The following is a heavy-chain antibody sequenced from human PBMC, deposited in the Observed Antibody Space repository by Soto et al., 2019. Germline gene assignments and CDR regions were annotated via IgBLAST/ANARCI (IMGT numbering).Heavy chain of an antibody. CDR3: AREVYDFVLSAVPPYYYGMDV. D-gene: IGHD3-3*01. V-gene: IGHV1-69*12. J-gene: IGHJ6*02. CDR1: GGTFSSYA. Sequence: QVQLVQSGAEVKNPGSSVKVSCKASGGTFSSYAISWVRQAPGQGLEWMGGIIPIFGTANYAQKFQGRVTITADESTSTAYMELSSLRSEDTSVYYCAREVYDFVLSAVPPYYYGMDVWGQGTTVTVSS. CDR2: IIPIFGTA.